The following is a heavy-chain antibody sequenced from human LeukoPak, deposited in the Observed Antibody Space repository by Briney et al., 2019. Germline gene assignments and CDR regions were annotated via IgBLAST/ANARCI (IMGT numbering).Heavy chain of an antibody. Sequence: GGSLRLSCAASGFTFSSYAMHWVRQAPGKGLEYVSAISSNGGSTYYANPVKGRFTISRDNSEDTLYLQMGSLRAEDMAVYYCARVGSWDAFDIWGQGTMVAVSS. D-gene: IGHD1-26*01. J-gene: IGHJ3*02. CDR3: ARVGSWDAFDI. CDR1: GFTFSSYA. CDR2: ISSNGGST. V-gene: IGHV3-64*01.